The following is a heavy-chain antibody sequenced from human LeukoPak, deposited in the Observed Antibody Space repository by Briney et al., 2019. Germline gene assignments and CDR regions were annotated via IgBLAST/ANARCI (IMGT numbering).Heavy chain of an antibody. J-gene: IGHJ4*02. CDR2: ITPMFGTP. V-gene: IGHV1-69*13. D-gene: IGHD3/OR15-3a*01. CDR1: GGTFSSSA. Sequence: GSSVKVSCKASGGTFSSSAISWVRQAPGQGLEWMGGITPMFGTPNYAQKSQVRVTITVDESTSTAYMDLRSLRSEDTAVYYCARGWTHWGQGTLVTVSS. CDR3: ARGWTH.